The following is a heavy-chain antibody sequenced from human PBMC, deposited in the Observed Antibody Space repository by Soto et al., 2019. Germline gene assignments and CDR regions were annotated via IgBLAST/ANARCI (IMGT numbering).Heavy chain of an antibody. CDR3: ARRRNYDFWSGYYNYFDY. CDR2: INHSGST. D-gene: IGHD3-3*01. CDR1: GGSFSGYY. J-gene: IGHJ4*02. V-gene: IGHV4-34*01. Sequence: PSETLSLTCAVYGGSFSGYYWSWIRQPPGKGLEWIGEINHSGSTNYNPSLKSRVTISVDTSRNQFSLKLSSVTAADTAVYYCARRRNYDFWSGYYNYFDYWGQGTLVTVSS.